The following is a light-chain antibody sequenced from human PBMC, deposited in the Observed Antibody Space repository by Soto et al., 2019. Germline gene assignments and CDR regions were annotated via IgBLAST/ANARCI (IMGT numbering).Light chain of an antibody. V-gene: IGKV3-15*01. Sequence: EIGMKLSASAVSVSKRERATLSCRASQSVSRINVAWYQQKPGQAPRLLIYGASTRATGIPGRFSGSGSGTEFTLTISSLQSEDFAVYYCQQYNSWPFTSCPGTKVDVK. CDR1: QSVSRIN. CDR2: GAS. J-gene: IGKJ3*01. CDR3: QQYNSWPFT.